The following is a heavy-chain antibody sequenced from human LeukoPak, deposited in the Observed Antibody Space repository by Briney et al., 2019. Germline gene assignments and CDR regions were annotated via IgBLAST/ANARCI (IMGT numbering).Heavy chain of an antibody. CDR1: GYTFSSYG. CDR2: ISAYNGKT. Sequence: PGASVKLSCKTSGYTFSSYGIARVRQAPGQGLEWMGWISAYNGKTNYAQNLQGRVTMTTDTSTSTGYMELRSLRSDDTAVYYCAREGALHDTGDHYLSWFDPWGQGTLVTVSS. D-gene: IGHD2-8*02. V-gene: IGHV1-18*01. CDR3: AREGALHDTGDHYLSWFDP. J-gene: IGHJ5*02.